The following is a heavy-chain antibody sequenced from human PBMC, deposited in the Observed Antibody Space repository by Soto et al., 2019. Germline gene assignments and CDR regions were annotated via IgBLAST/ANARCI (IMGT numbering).Heavy chain of an antibody. CDR3: XXXXXXGXXPPWXDP. V-gene: IGHV3-20*01. CDR1: GFAFDDYG. J-gene: IGHJ5*02. CDR2: INKSGGXT. Sequence: EVQLVESGGGVVRPGGSLRLSCAASGFAFDDYGMSWVRXAPGXXLXXVAGINKSGGXTGYADSVKGRLTXSRDNAKNXXXXXXXXXXXXXXXXXXXXXXXXXGXXPPWXDPWGQGALVIVSS.